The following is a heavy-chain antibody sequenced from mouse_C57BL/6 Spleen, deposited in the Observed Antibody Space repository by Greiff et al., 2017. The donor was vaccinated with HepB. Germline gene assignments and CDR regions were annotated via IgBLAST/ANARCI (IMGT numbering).Heavy chain of an antibody. CDR3: ARWDYCSIYVMYAMDY. CDR2: IYPGDGDT. CDR1: GYAFSSSW. Sequence: VQLQQSGPELVKPGASVKISCKASGYAFSSSWMNWVKQRPGKGLEWIGRIYPGDGDTNYNGKFKGKATPTADKSSSTAYMQRSSLTSEGSAVYFCARWDYCSIYVMYAMDYWGQGTSVTVSS. J-gene: IGHJ4*01. V-gene: IGHV1-82*01. D-gene: IGHD1-1*01.